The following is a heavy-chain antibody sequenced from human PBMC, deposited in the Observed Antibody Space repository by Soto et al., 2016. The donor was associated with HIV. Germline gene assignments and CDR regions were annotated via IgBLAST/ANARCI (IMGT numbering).Heavy chain of an antibody. CDR3: ARGPYYYDSSGYFSPGDY. CDR1: GYTFTSYG. J-gene: IGHJ4*02. V-gene: IGHV1-18*01. D-gene: IGHD3-22*01. Sequence: QVQLVQSGPEVKKPGASVKVSCKASGYTFTSYGISWVRQAPGRGLEWMGWISAYNGNRNYAQKLQGRVTMTTDTSTSTAYMELRSLRSDDTAVYYCARGPYYYDSSGYFSPGDYWGQGTLVTVSS. CDR2: ISAYNGNR.